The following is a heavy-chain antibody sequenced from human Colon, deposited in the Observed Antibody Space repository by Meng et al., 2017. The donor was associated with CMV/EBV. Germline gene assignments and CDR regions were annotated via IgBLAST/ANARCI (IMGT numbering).Heavy chain of an antibody. V-gene: IGHV3-48*03. Sequence: GESLKISCVVSGFSFSNYEMTLVRQAPGKGLESIAHIGDSGGATYYADSVKGRFTISRDNAKNSLYLQMSGLRAGDTSFYYCARVRRAGNWRLFDYWGQGTLVTVSS. D-gene: IGHD3-3*01. CDR2: IGDSGGAT. CDR1: GFSFSNYE. CDR3: ARVRRAGNWRLFDY. J-gene: IGHJ4*02.